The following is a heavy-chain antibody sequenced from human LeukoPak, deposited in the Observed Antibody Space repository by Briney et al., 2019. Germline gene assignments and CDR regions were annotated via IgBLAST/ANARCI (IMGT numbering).Heavy chain of an antibody. J-gene: IGHJ5*02. CDR3: ARGPTTVMFAWFDP. V-gene: IGHV4-59*12. Sequence: SETLSLTCTVSGGSISSYYWSWFRQPPGKGLEWIGYISHTGSTYYNPSLKSRVTISVDRSKNQFSLKLSSVTAADTAVFYCARGPTTVMFAWFDPWGQGTLVTVTP. CDR2: ISHTGST. CDR1: GGSISSYY. D-gene: IGHD4-11*01.